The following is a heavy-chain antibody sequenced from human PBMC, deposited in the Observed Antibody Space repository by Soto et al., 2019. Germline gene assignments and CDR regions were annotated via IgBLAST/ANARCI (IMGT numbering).Heavy chain of an antibody. V-gene: IGHV4-4*02. CDR2: IYHSGST. Sequence: SETLSLTCAVSGGSISSSNWWSWVRQPPGKGLEWIGEIYHSGSTNYNPSLKSRVTISVDKSKNQFSLKLSSVTAADTAVYYCAQITVRRVAPINYYGMDVWGPGPTLTVSS. CDR3: AQITVRRVAPINYYGMDV. CDR1: GGSISSSNW. D-gene: IGHD5-12*01. J-gene: IGHJ6*02.